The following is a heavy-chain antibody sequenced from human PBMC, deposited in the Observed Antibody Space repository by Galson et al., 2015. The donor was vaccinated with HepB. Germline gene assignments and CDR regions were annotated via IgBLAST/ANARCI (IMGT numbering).Heavy chain of an antibody. CDR3: ARGGGSPAAGRKSFDY. V-gene: IGHV5-51*03. Sequence: QSGAEVKKPGESLKISCKGSKYSFTTYWIGWVRQMPGKGLEWMGIIYPGDSDTKYSPSFQGRVTISADKSISTAYLQWSSLKASDTAMYYCARGGGSPAAGRKSFDYWGQGTLVTVSS. CDR2: IYPGDSDT. D-gene: IGHD6-13*01. CDR1: KYSFTTYW. J-gene: IGHJ4*02.